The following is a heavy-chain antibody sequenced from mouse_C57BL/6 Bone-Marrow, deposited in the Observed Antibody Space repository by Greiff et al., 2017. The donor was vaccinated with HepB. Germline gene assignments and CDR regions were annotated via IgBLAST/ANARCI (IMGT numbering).Heavy chain of an antibody. Sequence: VQRVESGAELVRPGTSVKMSCKASGYTFTNYWIGWAKQRPGHGLEWIGDIYPGGGYTNYNEKFKGKATLTADKSSSTAYMQFSSLTSEDSAIYYCARLLRYLDYFDYWGQGTTLTVSS. CDR3: ARLLRYLDYFDY. V-gene: IGHV1-63*01. J-gene: IGHJ2*01. D-gene: IGHD1-1*01. CDR2: IYPGGGYT. CDR1: GYTFTNYW.